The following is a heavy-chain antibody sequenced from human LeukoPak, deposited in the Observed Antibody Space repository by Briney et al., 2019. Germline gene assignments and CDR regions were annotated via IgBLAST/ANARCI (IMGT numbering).Heavy chain of an antibody. CDR3: ARDRSSSYTRDWFDP. V-gene: IGHV4-4*07. D-gene: IGHD2-2*01. CDR1: GGSINGYY. Sequence: SETLSLTCTVSGGSINGYYWSWIRQPAGKGLEWIGRVYDSESINYNPSLKSRVTMSIDTSKIQFYLKLNSVTAADTAVYYCARDRSSSYTRDWFDPWGQGALVTVSS. CDR2: VYDSESI. J-gene: IGHJ5*02.